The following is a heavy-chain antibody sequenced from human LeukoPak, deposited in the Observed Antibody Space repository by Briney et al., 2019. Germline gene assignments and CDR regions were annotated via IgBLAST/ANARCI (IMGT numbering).Heavy chain of an antibody. Sequence: GESLKISCKASGYTFTHQWIGWVRQKSGSVLEWMGIIYPRDSDTRYSPSFQGHVSISADTSINTAYLEWSRLEASDTAIYYCARHSDVIGAIWGQGTLVTVSS. CDR3: ARHSDVIGAI. V-gene: IGHV5-51*01. CDR2: IYPRDSDT. D-gene: IGHD3-10*01. CDR1: GYTFTHQW. J-gene: IGHJ4*02.